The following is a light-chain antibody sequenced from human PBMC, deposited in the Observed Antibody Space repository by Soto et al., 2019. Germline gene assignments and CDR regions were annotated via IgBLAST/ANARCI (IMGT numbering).Light chain of an antibody. Sequence: EIVLPQYSGTLSLSPGERDNLSCRASQSVSSSYLAWYPPKPGQATRLLIYGASSRATGIPDRFSGSGSGTDFTLTISSLEPEELAVYYCQQYGSSPFTVGPGTKVDIK. V-gene: IGKV3-20*01. J-gene: IGKJ3*01. CDR2: GAS. CDR3: QQYGSSPFT. CDR1: QSVSSSY.